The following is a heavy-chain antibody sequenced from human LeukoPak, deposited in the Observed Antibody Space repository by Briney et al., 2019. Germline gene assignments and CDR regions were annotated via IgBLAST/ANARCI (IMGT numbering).Heavy chain of an antibody. CDR3: ARVTSMDSSGYYYRLFDY. CDR1: GGSISSYY. Sequence: SETLSLTCTVSGGSISSYYWSWIRQPPGKGLEWIGYIYYSGSTNYNPSLKSRVTISVDTSKNQFSLKLSSVTAADTAVYYCARVTSMDSSGYYYRLFDYWGQGTLVTVSS. J-gene: IGHJ4*02. CDR2: IYYSGST. V-gene: IGHV4-59*08. D-gene: IGHD3-22*01.